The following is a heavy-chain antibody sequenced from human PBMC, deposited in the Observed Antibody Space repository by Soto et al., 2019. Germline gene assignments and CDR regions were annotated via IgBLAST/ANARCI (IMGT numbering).Heavy chain of an antibody. V-gene: IGHV3-21*01. CDR3: ARDLGVALATLTLDY. CDR2: ITSDSSNV. D-gene: IGHD2-15*01. J-gene: IGHJ4*02. CDR1: GFTFSSYA. Sequence: PGGSLRLSCAASGFTFSSYAMSWVRQAPGKGLEWVSYITSDSSNVHYADSVKGRFTISRDNAKNSLSLQMNTLRAEDTAVYYCARDLGVALATLTLDYWGQGTLVTVSS.